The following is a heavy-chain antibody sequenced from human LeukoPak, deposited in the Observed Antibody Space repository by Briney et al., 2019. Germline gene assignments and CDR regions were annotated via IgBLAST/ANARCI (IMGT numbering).Heavy chain of an antibody. CDR1: GGSISNHY. Sequence: PSETLSLTCTVSGGSISNHYWTWIRQPPGKGLEWIGYISYSGSTNYNPSLRSRVTISIDTSNNQISLRLSPVTAADTAVYYCARDPTTVTKGFDIRGLGTMVTVSP. CDR3: ARDPTTVTKGFDI. J-gene: IGHJ3*02. CDR2: ISYSGST. V-gene: IGHV4-59*11. D-gene: IGHD4-17*01.